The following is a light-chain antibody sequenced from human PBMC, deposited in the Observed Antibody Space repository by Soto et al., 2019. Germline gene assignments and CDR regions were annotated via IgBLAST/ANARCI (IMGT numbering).Light chain of an antibody. V-gene: IGKV1-33*01. J-gene: IGKJ5*01. CDR2: DAS. CDR1: QDIRFY. CDR3: QQYNSFPIT. Sequence: DIQMTQSPSSLSASLGDRVTITCQASQDIRFYLNWFHQETGQAPKLLIYDASQLETGVPSRFSGSGSGTDFTFTITGLQPEDIGTYYCQQYNSFPITFGQGTRLDI.